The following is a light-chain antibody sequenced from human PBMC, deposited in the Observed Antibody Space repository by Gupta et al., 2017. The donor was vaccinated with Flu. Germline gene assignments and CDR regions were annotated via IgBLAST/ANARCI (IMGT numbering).Light chain of an antibody. CDR1: SSDIGGYTY. J-gene: IGLJ3*02. V-gene: IGLV2-11*01. CDR2: DVS. CDR3: GSYAGSTTVV. Sequence: SVPISSTGPSSDIGGYTYVSWYQQHPGKAPKLMIYDVSERPSGVPDRFSGSKSGNTASLTISGLQAEDEADYYCGSYAGSTTVVFGGGTKLTVL.